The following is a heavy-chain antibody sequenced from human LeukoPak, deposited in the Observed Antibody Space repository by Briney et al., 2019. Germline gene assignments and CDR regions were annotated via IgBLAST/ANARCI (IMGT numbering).Heavy chain of an antibody. D-gene: IGHD6-19*01. CDR2: IIPILGIA. Sequence: SVKVSCKASGGTFSTYAISWVRQAPGQGLEWMGRIIPILGIANYAQKFQGRVTITADKSTSTAYMELSSLRSEDTAVYYCARDQDHIAVAGIDYWGQGTLVTVSS. V-gene: IGHV1-69*04. CDR1: GGTFSTYA. CDR3: ARDQDHIAVAGIDY. J-gene: IGHJ4*02.